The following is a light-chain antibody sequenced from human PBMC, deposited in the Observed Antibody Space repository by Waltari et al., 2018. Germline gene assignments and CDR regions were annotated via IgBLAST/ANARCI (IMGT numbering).Light chain of an antibody. CDR2: GVS. CDR1: QSVGSN. CDR3: HQYHNWPPYT. Sequence: EIVMTQSPATLSVSPGERATLTCRASQSVGSNLAWYQQKPGQAPRLPMYGVSTRATGIPARCSGSGSGTEFTLTISSLQSEDFAVYYCHQYHNWPPYTFGQGTKLEIK. V-gene: IGKV3-15*01. J-gene: IGKJ2*01.